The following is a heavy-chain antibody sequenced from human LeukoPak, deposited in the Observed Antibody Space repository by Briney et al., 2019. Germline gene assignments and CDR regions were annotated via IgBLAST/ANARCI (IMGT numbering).Heavy chain of an antibody. V-gene: IGHV3-15*07. J-gene: IGHJ4*02. D-gene: IGHD3-16*01. Sequence: GGSLRLSCAVSGFTFTNVWMNWVRQAPGKGLEWVGRIKNKDEGEKTDYAAPVKGRFTISRDDSKATLFLQMNSLKMEDTAIYYCTTGIDYGGGYWGQGTLVSVSS. CDR1: GFTFTNVW. CDR2: IKNKDEGEKT. CDR3: TTGIDYGGGY.